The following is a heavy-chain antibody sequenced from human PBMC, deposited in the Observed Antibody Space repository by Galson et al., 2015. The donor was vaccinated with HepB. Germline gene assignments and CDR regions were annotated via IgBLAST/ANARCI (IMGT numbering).Heavy chain of an antibody. CDR1: GFTFSNAW. CDR3: TTKGRGYSYGYLGRDY. V-gene: IGHV3-15*01. J-gene: IGHJ4*02. CDR2: IKSKTDGGTT. Sequence: SLRLSCAASGFTFSNAWMSWVRQAPGKGLEWVGRIKSKTDGGTTDYAAPVKGRFTISRDDSKNTLYLQMNSLKTEDTAVYYCTTKGRGYSYGYLGRDYWGQGTLVTVSS. D-gene: IGHD5-18*01.